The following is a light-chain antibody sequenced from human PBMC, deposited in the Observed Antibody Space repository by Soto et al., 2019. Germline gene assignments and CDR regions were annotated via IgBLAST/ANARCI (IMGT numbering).Light chain of an antibody. CDR2: AAS. CDR1: QSIGYW. CDR3: QQYNSYSKT. J-gene: IGKJ1*01. V-gene: IGKV1-5*01. Sequence: GDRVTITCRASQSIGYWLAWYQQKPGKAPNLLIYAASSLETGVPSRFGGSGSGTEFTLSISSLQPDDSASYYCQQYNSYSKTFGQGTKVEIK.